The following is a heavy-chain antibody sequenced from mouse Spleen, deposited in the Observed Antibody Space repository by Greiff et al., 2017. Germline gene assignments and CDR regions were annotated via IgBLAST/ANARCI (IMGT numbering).Heavy chain of an antibody. J-gene: IGHJ2*01. Sequence: EVQVVESGGGLVKPGGSLKLSCAASGFTFSDYGMHWVRQAPEKGLEWVAYISSGSSTIYYADTVKGRFTISRDNAKNTLFLQMTSLRSEDTAMYYCARPRYYRYDGLDYWGQGTTLTVSS. CDR2: ISSGSSTI. V-gene: IGHV5-17*01. CDR3: ARPRYYRYDGLDY. D-gene: IGHD2-14*01. CDR1: GFTFSDYG.